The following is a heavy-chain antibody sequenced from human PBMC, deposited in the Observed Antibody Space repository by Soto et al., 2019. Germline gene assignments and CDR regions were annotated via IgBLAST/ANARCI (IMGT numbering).Heavy chain of an antibody. CDR2: ITSSSAFL. CDR3: ARETASGTTNLDY. D-gene: IGHD1-7*01. Sequence: GGSLRLSCAASGFTFSSYSMNWVRQAPGKGLEWVSSITSSSAFLYYADSLKGRFTISRDNARNSLYLQMHSLRAEDTAVYYCARETASGTTNLDYWGQGTLVTVSS. CDR1: GFTFSSYS. J-gene: IGHJ4*02. V-gene: IGHV3-21*01.